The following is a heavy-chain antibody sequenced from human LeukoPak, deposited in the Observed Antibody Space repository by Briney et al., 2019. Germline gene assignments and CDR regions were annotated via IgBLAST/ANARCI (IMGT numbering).Heavy chain of an antibody. CDR2: IYPGDSDI. J-gene: IGHJ4*02. CDR3: ARALRVAAAGNIYFDY. V-gene: IGHV5-51*01. Sequence: GESLKISCKGSGYSFTSYWIGWVRQMPGKGLEWMGIIYPGDSDIRYSPSFQGQVTISADKSISTAYLQWSSLKALDTAMYYCARALRVAAAGNIYFDYWGQGTLVTVSS. CDR1: GYSFTSYW. D-gene: IGHD6-13*01.